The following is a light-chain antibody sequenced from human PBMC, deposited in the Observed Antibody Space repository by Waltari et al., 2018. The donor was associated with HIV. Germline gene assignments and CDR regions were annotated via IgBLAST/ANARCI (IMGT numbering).Light chain of an antibody. V-gene: IGLV2-14*03. CDR3: SSYTGRSTHVV. CDR2: EVS. J-gene: IGLJ2*01. CDR1: SGAVGGYNY. Sequence: QSALTQPASLSGSPGQSITISCPGTSGAVGGYNYVSWYQQHPGKVPQLIIYEVSIRPSGVSDRFSGFKSGNTASLTISGLQAEDEADYHCSSYTGRSTHVVFGGGTKLTVL.